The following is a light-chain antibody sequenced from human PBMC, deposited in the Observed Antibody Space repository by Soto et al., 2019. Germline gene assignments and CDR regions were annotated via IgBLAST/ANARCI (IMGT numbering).Light chain of an antibody. Sequence: AIQVTQSPSSLSASVGDRVTMTCRASQDIRGALAWYQQKSGKPPNLLIYDVSTLEGGVPSRFSGSGSGTEFTLTISSLQPEDFGTYYCLQFNSYPITFGHGTRLEIK. V-gene: IGKV1-13*02. CDR3: LQFNSYPIT. J-gene: IGKJ5*01. CDR1: QDIRGA. CDR2: DVS.